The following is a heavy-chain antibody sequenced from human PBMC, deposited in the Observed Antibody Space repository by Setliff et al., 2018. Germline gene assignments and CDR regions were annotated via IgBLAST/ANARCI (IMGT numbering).Heavy chain of an antibody. CDR1: GASISSHY. Sequence: SETALTCTVSGASISSHYWSWIRQAPGKGLQWIAYVHYNGETNYNPSLESRVLISVDTSKNQLSLRVTSVTAADTAVYYCARGSTGAYDPWGQGTLVTVSS. D-gene: IGHD7-27*01. CDR2: VHYNGET. J-gene: IGHJ5*02. CDR3: ARGSTGAYDP. V-gene: IGHV4-59*11.